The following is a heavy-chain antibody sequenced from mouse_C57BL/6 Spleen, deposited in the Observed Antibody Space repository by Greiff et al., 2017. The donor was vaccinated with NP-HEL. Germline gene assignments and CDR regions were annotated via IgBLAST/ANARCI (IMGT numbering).Heavy chain of an antibody. CDR2: IDPETGGT. J-gene: IGHJ3*01. CDR1: GYTFTDYE. CDR3: TRSSNYFFAY. V-gene: IGHV1-15*01. Sequence: QVQLKESGAELVRPGASVTLSCKASGYTFTDYEMHWVKQTPVHGLEWIGAIDPETGGTAYNQKFKGKAILTADKSSSTAYMELRSLTSEDSAVYYCTRSSNYFFAYWGQGTLVTVSA. D-gene: IGHD2-5*01.